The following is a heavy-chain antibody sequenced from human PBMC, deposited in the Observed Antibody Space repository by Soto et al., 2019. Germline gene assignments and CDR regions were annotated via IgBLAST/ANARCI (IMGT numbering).Heavy chain of an antibody. V-gene: IGHV3-30-3*01. D-gene: IGHD7-27*01. J-gene: IGHJ4*02. CDR3: ARDPKTSGGQHWAFNYFDS. Sequence: GGSLRLSCAASGFSFSISPMHWVRQAPGKGPEWVALISYDGTNKFYADSVKGRFTISRDNSKSTLYLQVDSLRPEDAAVYYCARDPKTSGGQHWAFNYFDSWGQGTLVTVS. CDR2: ISYDGTNK. CDR1: GFSFSISP.